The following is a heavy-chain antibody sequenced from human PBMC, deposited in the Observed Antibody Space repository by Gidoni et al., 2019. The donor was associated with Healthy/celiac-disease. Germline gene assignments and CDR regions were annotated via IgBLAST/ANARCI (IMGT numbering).Heavy chain of an antibody. CDR1: GGSISSYY. V-gene: IGHV4-4*07. D-gene: IGHD6-13*01. Sequence: QVQLQESGPGLVKPSETLYLTCHVYGGSISSYYLSWIRQPAGKGLEWIGRIYTIGSTNYNPSHKSRVTMSVDTSKNQFSLKLSSVTAADTAVYYCARGALPIAAAGTNYFDYWGQGTLVTVSS. CDR3: ARGALPIAAAGTNYFDY. CDR2: IYTIGST. J-gene: IGHJ4*02.